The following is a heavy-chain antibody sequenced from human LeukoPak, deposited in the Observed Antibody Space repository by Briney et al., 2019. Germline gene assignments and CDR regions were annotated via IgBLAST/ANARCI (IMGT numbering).Heavy chain of an antibody. CDR3: AREHYSDAFDI. CDR2: LSSNGGST. J-gene: IGHJ3*02. CDR1: GFTFSSYA. V-gene: IGHV3-64*01. D-gene: IGHD2-15*01. Sequence: GGTLRLLCTASGFTFSSYAMHWVSQAPGKGLGYVSALSSNGGSTYYANSVKGRFTISRDNSKNTLYLQMGSQRSEDMAVYYCAREHYSDAFDIWGQGTMVTVSS.